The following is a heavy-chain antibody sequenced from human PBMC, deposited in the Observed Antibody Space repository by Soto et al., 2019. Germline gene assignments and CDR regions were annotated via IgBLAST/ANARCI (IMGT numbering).Heavy chain of an antibody. CDR2: IKSKVHGETT. CDR3: STDEWE. D-gene: IGHD1-26*01. V-gene: IGHV3-15*05. Sequence: EVQLVESGGGLVKPGGSLRISCAASGFNFSNGWMGWVRQAPGKGLEWVGRIKSKVHGETTDYAAHVKGRFTISRDDSKNTLYLQMHSLQTEDTAVYYCSTDEWEWGQGTLVTVSS. J-gene: IGHJ4*02. CDR1: GFNFSNGW.